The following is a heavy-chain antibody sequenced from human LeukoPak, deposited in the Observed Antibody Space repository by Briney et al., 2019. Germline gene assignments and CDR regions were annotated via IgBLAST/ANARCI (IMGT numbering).Heavy chain of an antibody. CDR1: GFTFSSYS. Sequence: GGSLRLSCAASGFTFSSYSMNWVRQAPGKGLEWVSSISSSSSYIYYADSVKGQFTISRDNAKNSLYLQMNSLRAEDTAVYYCARGPYDSSGYYYVVYFQHWGQGTLVTVSS. CDR2: ISSSSSYI. D-gene: IGHD3-22*01. CDR3: ARGPYDSSGYYYVVYFQH. J-gene: IGHJ1*01. V-gene: IGHV3-21*01.